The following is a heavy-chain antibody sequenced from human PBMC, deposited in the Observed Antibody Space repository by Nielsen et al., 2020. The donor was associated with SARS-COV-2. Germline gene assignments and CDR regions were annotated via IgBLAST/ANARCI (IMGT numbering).Heavy chain of an antibody. CDR2: IKQEGSQK. CDR1: GSTFSSYW. V-gene: IGHV3-7*03. CDR3: ARGRYYDFWSGYLRPYYYYYYMDV. D-gene: IGHD3-3*01. Sequence: GPMRGSGAAWGSTFSSYWRSWFRPAPGKGREWVSNIKQEGSQKYYVDSVKARVTISRDNAKNSMYLQMNSLKAEDTAVYYCARGRYYDFWSGYLRPYYYYYYMDVWGKGTTVTVSS. J-gene: IGHJ6*03.